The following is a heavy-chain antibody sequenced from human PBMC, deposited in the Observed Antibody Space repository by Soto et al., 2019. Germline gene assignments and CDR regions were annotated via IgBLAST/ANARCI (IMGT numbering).Heavy chain of an antibody. CDR1: GGTFSSYA. D-gene: IGHD6-13*01. Sequence: QVQLVQSGAEVKKPGSSVKVSCKASGGTFSSYAISWVRQAPGQGLEWMGGIIPIFGTANYAQKFQGRVTITADKSTSTAYMELSSLRSEDTAVYYCASPREQQLVPAHYYYYGMDVWGQGTTVTVSS. CDR3: ASPREQQLVPAHYYYYGMDV. J-gene: IGHJ6*02. CDR2: IIPIFGTA. V-gene: IGHV1-69*06.